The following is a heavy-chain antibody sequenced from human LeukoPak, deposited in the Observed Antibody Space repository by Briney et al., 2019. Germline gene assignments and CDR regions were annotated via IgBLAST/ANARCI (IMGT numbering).Heavy chain of an antibody. D-gene: IGHD3-9*01. CDR3: ARARAGYSFYYYYYMDI. V-gene: IGHV4-59*01. CDR2: IYYSGST. Sequence: SETLSLTCTVSGGSISSYYWSWIRQPPGKGLEWIGYIYYSGSTNYNPSLKSRVTISVDTSKNQFSLKLSSVTAADTAVYYCARARAGYSFYYYYYMDIWGKGTTVTVSS. J-gene: IGHJ6*03. CDR1: GGSISSYY.